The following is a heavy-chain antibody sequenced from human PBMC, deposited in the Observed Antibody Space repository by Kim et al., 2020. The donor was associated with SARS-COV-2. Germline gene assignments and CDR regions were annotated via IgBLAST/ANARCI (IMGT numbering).Heavy chain of an antibody. CDR1: GFSFSSYG. CDR2: IRGDGSDT. J-gene: IGHJ2*01. V-gene: IGHV3-74*03. CDR3: ARMHFDP. Sequence: GGSLRLSCAASGFSFSSYGMYWVRQVPGKGLVWVSRIRGDGSDTMYADSVKGRFTISRDNAKNTLYLQMNSLRAEDTPGYFCARMHFDPWGRGTLVTVSS.